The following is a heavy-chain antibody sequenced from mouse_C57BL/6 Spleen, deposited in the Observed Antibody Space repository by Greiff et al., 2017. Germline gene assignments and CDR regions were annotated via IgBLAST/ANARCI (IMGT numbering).Heavy chain of an antibody. CDR2: IYPGSGST. V-gene: IGHV1-55*01. CDR3: ARSGLTGTDWYFDV. D-gene: IGHD4-1*01. CDR1: GYTFTSYW. J-gene: IGHJ1*03. Sequence: QVQLQQPGAELVKPGASVKMSCKASGYTFTSYWITWVKQRPGQGLEWIGDIYPGSGSTNYNEKFKSKATLTVDTSSSTAYMQLSSLTSEDSAVYYCARSGLTGTDWYFDVWGTGTTVTVSS.